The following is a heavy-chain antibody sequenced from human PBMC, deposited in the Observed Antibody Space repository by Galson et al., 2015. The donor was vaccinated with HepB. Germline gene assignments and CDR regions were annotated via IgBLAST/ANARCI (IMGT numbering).Heavy chain of an antibody. D-gene: IGHD5-12*01. CDR2: IIPVFGTS. Sequence: SVKVSCKASGDSFSSSSINWVRQAPGHGLEWMGWIIPVFGTSTYAQKFQDRVTITADKSTNTAYMELSSLRSEDTAVYYCAREGGGIVTTTAFDYWGQGTLVTVSS. CDR3: AREGGGIVTTTAFDY. J-gene: IGHJ4*02. CDR1: GDSFSSSS. V-gene: IGHV1-69*06.